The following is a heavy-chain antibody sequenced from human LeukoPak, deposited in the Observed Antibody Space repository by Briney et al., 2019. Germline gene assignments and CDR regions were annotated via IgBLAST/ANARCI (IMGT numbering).Heavy chain of an antibody. V-gene: IGHV4-4*08. D-gene: IGHD3-10*01. J-gene: IGHJ4*02. CDR2: IYTSGST. CDR3: AGNYYGSGSYYSEDRY. Sequence: SETLSLTCSVSDDSITMYYWTWIRQPPGKGLEWIGRIYTSGSTNYNPSLKSRVTILLDTSKNQFSLKLSSVTAADTAVYYCAGNYYGSGSYYSEDRYWGQGTLVTVSS. CDR1: DDSITMYY.